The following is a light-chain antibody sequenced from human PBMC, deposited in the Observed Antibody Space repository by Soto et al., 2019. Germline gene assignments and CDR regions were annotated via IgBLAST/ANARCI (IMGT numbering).Light chain of an antibody. V-gene: IGLV2-23*02. J-gene: IGLJ2*01. CDR3: CSYAGSSTFVV. CDR1: SSDVGSYNL. CDR2: EVS. Sequence: QSALTQPASVSGSPGQSITISCTGTSSDVGSYNLVSWYQQHPGKAPKLMIYEVSKRPSGVSNRFSGSKSGNTASLTISGVLAEDEADYYCCSYAGSSTFVVFGGGTQLTVL.